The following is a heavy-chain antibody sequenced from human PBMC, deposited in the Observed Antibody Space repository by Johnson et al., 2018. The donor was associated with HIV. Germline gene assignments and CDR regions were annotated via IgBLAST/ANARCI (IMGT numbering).Heavy chain of an antibody. CDR1: EFTFSSYA. Sequence: QVQLVESGGGVVQPGRSLRLSCAASEFTFSSYAMHWVRQAPGKGLEWVAVISYDGSNKYYADSVKGRFTISRDNSKNTLYLQMNSLRTEDTAVYYCARENVLFNAFDIWGQGTMVTVSS. J-gene: IGHJ3*02. D-gene: IGHD2/OR15-2a*01. CDR2: ISYDGSNK. V-gene: IGHV3-30*04. CDR3: ARENVLFNAFDI.